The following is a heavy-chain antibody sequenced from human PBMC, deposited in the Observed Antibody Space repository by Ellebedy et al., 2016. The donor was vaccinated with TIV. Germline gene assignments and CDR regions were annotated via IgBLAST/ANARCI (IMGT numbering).Heavy chain of an antibody. CDR1: GFTFSSYA. V-gene: IGHV3-23*01. D-gene: IGHD2-15*01. Sequence: GESLKISCAASGFTFSSYAMSWVRQAPGKGLEWVSTVTGSGSSPHYADSVKGRFTISRDNSKTTLSLQMNSLRAEDTAVYYCAKLAGVHPWYFDYWGQGTLVTVSS. J-gene: IGHJ4*02. CDR3: AKLAGVHPWYFDY. CDR2: VTGSGSSP.